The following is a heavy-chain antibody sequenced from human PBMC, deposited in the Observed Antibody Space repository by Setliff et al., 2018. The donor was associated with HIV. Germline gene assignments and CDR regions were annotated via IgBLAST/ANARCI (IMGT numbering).Heavy chain of an antibody. V-gene: IGHV3-7*01. CDR1: GFTFSSYW. J-gene: IGHJ4*02. Sequence: GGSLRLSCAASGFTFSSYWMNWVRQAPGKGLEWVANIKQDGSEKYYVDSVKGRFTISRDNAKNSLYLQMNSLRAEDTAVYYCAKAGRIAARPGYDYWGQGTLVTVSS. CDR2: IKQDGSEK. CDR3: AKAGRIAARPGYDY. D-gene: IGHD6-6*01.